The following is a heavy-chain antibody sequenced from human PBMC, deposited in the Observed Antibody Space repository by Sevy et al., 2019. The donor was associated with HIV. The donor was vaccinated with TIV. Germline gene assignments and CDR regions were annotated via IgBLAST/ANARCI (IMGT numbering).Heavy chain of an antibody. J-gene: IGHJ4*02. V-gene: IGHV3-30-3*01. CDR3: ARGFATIAVAGSCVY. CDR1: GFTFSSYA. D-gene: IGHD6-19*01. Sequence: GGSLRLSCAASGFTFSSYAMHWVRQAPGKGLEWVAVISYDGSNKYYADSVKGRFTISRDNSKNTLYLQMNSLRAEDTAVYYCARGFATIAVAGSCVYWGQGTLVTVSS. CDR2: ISYDGSNK.